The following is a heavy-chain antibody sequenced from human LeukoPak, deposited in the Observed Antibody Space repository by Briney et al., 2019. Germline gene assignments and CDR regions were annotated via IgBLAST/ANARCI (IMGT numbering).Heavy chain of an antibody. V-gene: IGHV4-30-4*01. CDR1: GGSISSGDYY. Sequence: PSQTLSLTCTVSGGSISSGDYYWSWIRQPPGKGLEWIGYIYYSGTTYYNPSLESRVDIPFDTSKNQFSLKLSSVTAADTAVYYCARWASFTGVEDLTGYYEYNWFDPWGQGTLVTVSS. CDR3: ARWASFTGVEDLTGYYEYNWFDP. D-gene: IGHD3-9*01. CDR2: IYYSGTT. J-gene: IGHJ5*02.